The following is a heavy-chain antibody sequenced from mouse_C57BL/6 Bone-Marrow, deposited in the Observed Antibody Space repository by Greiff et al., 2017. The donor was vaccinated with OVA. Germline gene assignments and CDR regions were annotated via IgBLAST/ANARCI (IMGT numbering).Heavy chain of an antibody. CDR1: GFTFSSYG. J-gene: IGHJ3*01. CDR3: ARLTFFAY. V-gene: IGHV5-6*01. D-gene: IGHD2-13*01. CDR2: ISSGGSYT. Sequence: EVQLVESGGDLVKPGGSLKLSCAASGFTFSSYGMSWVRQTPDKRLEWVATISSGGSYTYYPDRVKGRFTISRDNAKNTLYLQMSSLKSEDTAMYYCARLTFFAYWGQGTLVTVSA.